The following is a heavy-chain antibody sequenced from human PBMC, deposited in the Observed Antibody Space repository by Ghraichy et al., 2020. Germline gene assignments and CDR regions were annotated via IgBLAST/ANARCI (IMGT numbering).Heavy chain of an antibody. Sequence: SVKVSCKASGGTFSSYAISWVRQAPGQGLEWMGGIIPIFGTANYAQKFQGRVTITAAESTSTAHMELSSLRSEDTAVYYCARESGYSYGYYFDYWGQGTLVTVSS. CDR3: ARESGYSYGYYFDY. J-gene: IGHJ4*02. CDR1: GGTFSSYA. D-gene: IGHD5-18*01. V-gene: IGHV1-69*13. CDR2: IIPIFGTA.